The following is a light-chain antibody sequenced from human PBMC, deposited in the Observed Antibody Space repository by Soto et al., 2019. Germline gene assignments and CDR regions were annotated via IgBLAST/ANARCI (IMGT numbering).Light chain of an antibody. Sequence: QSVLTHPASVSRSPGQSITISCTGSNSDIGNYNIVSWYQQHPDKAPQLIIYEVTKRPSGVSNRFSGPKSGNTASLTISGLQSEDEGDYPCSSDIGSNVLVFATATKVPVL. CDR3: SSDIGSNVLV. V-gene: IGLV2-23*02. CDR1: NSDIGNYNI. J-gene: IGLJ1*01. CDR2: EVT.